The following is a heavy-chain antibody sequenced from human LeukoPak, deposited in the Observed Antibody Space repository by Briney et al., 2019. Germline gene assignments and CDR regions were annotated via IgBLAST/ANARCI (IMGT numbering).Heavy chain of an antibody. Sequence: ASVKVSCKASGYTFTGYHLHWVRQAPGQGLEWMGWINPNSGVTNYAQKFQGRVTMTRDTSISTAYIELNRLRHDDTAVYYCARGYCSGGSCSGAWFDPWGQGTLVTVTS. CDR3: ARGYCSGGSCSGAWFDP. V-gene: IGHV1-2*02. D-gene: IGHD2-15*01. CDR2: INPNSGVT. J-gene: IGHJ5*02. CDR1: GYTFTGYH.